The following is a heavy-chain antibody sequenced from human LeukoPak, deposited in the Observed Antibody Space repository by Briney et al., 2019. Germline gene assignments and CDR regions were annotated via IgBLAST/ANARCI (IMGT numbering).Heavy chain of an antibody. J-gene: IGHJ4*02. CDR1: GFTFSTYV. V-gene: IGHV3-23*05. CDR2: ISSNSAGT. D-gene: IGHD6-6*01. CDR3: AKGSSSSRPYYFDY. Sequence: GGSLRLSCAASGFTFSTYVMSWVRQAPGKGLEWVSAISSNSAGTYYADSVKARFTISRDNSKNTLYLEMNGLRTEDTAVYYCAKGSSSSRPYYFDYWGQGIRVTVSS.